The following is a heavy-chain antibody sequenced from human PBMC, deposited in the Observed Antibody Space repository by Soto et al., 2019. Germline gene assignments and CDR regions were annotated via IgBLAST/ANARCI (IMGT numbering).Heavy chain of an antibody. D-gene: IGHD1-7*01. CDR1: GFTFSSYA. CDR2: ISGSGGST. CDR3: AKDSWTRRYNWNYVFDY. Sequence: GGSLRLSCAASGFTFSSYAMSWVRQAPGKGLEWVSAISGSGGSTYYADSVKGRFTISRDNSKNTLYLQMNSLRAEDTAVYCCAKDSWTRRYNWNYVFDYWGQGTLVTVSS. J-gene: IGHJ4*02. V-gene: IGHV3-23*01.